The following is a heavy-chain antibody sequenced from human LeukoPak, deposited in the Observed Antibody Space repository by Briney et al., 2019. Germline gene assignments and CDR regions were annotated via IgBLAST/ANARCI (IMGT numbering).Heavy chain of an antibody. D-gene: IGHD6-13*01. CDR3: ASISAAGVDY. Sequence: PSETLSLTCTVSGGSISSYYWSWIRQPPGKGLEWIGSIYYSGSTYYNPSLKSRVTISVDTSKNQFSLKLSSVTAADTAVYYCASISAAGVDYWGQGTLVTVSS. CDR1: GGSISSYY. CDR2: IYYSGST. J-gene: IGHJ4*02. V-gene: IGHV4-59*05.